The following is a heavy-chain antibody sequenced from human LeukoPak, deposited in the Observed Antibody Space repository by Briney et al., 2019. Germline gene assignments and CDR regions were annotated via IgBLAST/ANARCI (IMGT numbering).Heavy chain of an antibody. D-gene: IGHD3-9*01. V-gene: IGHV1-46*01. CDR3: ARRYFDWFALDY. J-gene: IGHJ4*02. CDR2: ISPSGGST. Sequence: ASVKVSCKASGYTFTSYYMHWVRQAPGQGLEWMGIISPSGGSTSYAQKFQGRVTMTRDMSTSTVYMELSSLRSEDTAVYYCARRYFDWFALDYWGQGTLVTVSS. CDR1: GYTFTSYY.